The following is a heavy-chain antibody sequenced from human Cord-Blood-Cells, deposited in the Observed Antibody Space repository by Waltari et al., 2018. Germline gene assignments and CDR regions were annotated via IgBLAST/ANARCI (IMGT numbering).Heavy chain of an antibody. D-gene: IGHD5-12*01. V-gene: IGHV3-15*01. CDR2: IKSKTDGGTT. CDR3: TTAWGLRDGYNPIDY. J-gene: IGHJ4*02. Sequence: EVQLVESGGGLVKPGGSLRLSCAASGFTFSTPWMSWVRQAPGKGLEWVGRIKSKTDGGTTDYAAPVKGRFTISRDDSKNTLYLQMNSLKTEDTAVYYCTTAWGLRDGYNPIDYWGQGTLVTVSS. CDR1: GFTFSTPW.